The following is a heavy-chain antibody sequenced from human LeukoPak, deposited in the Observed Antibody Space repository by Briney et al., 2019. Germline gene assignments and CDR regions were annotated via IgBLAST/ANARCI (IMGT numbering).Heavy chain of an antibody. CDR3: ARGRIAALDY. V-gene: IGHV4-34*01. Sequence: SDSLSLTCAVYGGSLSGYYWSWIRQPPGKGLEWIGEINHSGSTNYNPSLKSRVTISVDTSKNQFSLKLSSVTAADTAVYYCARGRIAALDYWGQGTLVTVSS. CDR2: INHSGST. J-gene: IGHJ4*02. CDR1: GGSLSGYY. D-gene: IGHD6-13*01.